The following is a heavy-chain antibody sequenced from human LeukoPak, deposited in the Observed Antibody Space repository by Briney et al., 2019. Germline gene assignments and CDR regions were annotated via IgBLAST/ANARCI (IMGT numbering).Heavy chain of an antibody. CDR2: INHSGST. D-gene: IGHD3-22*01. J-gene: IGHJ4*02. CDR1: GGAFSGYY. V-gene: IGHV4-34*01. Sequence: SETLSLTCAVHGGAFSGYYWSWIRQPPGKGLEWIGEINHSGSTNYNPSLKSRVTISVDTSKNQFSLKLSSVTAADTAVYYCASGYYYRTLDYWGQGTLVTVSS. CDR3: ASGYYYRTLDY.